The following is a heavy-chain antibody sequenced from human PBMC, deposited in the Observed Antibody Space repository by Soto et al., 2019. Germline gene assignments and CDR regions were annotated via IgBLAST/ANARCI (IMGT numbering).Heavy chain of an antibody. D-gene: IGHD3-10*01. Sequence: GGALRLSCAASGFTFSSYSMNWVRQAPGKGLEWVSYISSSSSTIYYADSVKGRFTISRDNAKNSLYLQMNSLRDEDTAVYYCARVYYGSGSYYTDYYYGMDVWGQGTTVTVSS. CDR2: ISSSSSTI. CDR3: ARVYYGSGSYYTDYYYGMDV. V-gene: IGHV3-48*02. CDR1: GFTFSSYS. J-gene: IGHJ6*02.